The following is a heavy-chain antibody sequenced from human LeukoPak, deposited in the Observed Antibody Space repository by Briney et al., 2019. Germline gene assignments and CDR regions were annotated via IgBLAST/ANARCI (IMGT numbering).Heavy chain of an antibody. CDR2: INPSGGST. CDR3: ARDLTAAGYYYYYMDV. Sequence: ASVKVSCKASGYTFTSYYMHWVRQAPGQGLEWMGIINPSGGSTSYAQKFQGRVTMTRDMSTSTVYMKLSSLRSEDTAVYYCARDLTAAGYYYYYMDVWGKGTTVTVSS. CDR1: GYTFTSYY. D-gene: IGHD6-13*01. V-gene: IGHV1-46*01. J-gene: IGHJ6*03.